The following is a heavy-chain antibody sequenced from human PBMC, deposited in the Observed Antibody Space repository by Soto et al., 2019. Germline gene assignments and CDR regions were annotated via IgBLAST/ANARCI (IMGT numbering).Heavy chain of an antibody. CDR2: ISYDGSNK. V-gene: IGHV3-30-3*01. J-gene: IGHJ6*02. CDR1: GFTFSSYA. CDR3: AKDPLYYDFWSGYYSYYGMDV. D-gene: IGHD3-3*01. Sequence: QVQLVESGGGVVQPGRSLRLSCAASGFTFSSYAMHWVRQAPGKGLEWVAVISYDGSNKYYADSVKGRFTISRDNSKNTLYLQMNSLRAEDTAVYYCAKDPLYYDFWSGYYSYYGMDVWGQGTTVTVSS.